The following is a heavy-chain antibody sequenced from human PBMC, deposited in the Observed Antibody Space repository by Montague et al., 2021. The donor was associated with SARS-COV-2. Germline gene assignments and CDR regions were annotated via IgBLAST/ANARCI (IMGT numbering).Heavy chain of an antibody. CDR2: IYYSGST. CDR1: GGSISSGGYY. CDR3: ARVRGLTIFGVVGPFDY. Sequence: TRSLTCTVSGGSISSGGYYWSWIRQHPGKGLEWIGYIYYSGSTYYNPSLKSRVTISVDTSKNQFSLKLSSVTAADTVVYYCARVRGLTIFGVVGPFDYWGQGTLVTVSS. J-gene: IGHJ4*02. D-gene: IGHD3-3*01. V-gene: IGHV4-31*03.